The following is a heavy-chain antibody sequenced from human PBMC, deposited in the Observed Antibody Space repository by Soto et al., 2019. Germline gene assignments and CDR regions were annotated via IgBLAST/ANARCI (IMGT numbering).Heavy chain of an antibody. CDR1: GGTFSSYA. J-gene: IGHJ3*02. V-gene: IGHV1-69*13. D-gene: IGHD5-12*01. CDR3: ARSVYGYANLYAFAI. CDR2: IIPIFGTA. Sequence: SVKVSCKASGGTFSSYAISWVRQAPGQGLEWMGGIIPIFGTANYAQKFQGRVTITADESTSTAYMELSSLRSEDTAVYYCARSVYGYANLYAFAIWGQGTMVTVSS.